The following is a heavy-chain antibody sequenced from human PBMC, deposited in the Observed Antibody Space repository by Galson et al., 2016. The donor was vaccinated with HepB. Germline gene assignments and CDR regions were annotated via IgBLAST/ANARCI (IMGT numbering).Heavy chain of an antibody. D-gene: IGHD3-3*01. J-gene: IGHJ3*02. CDR1: GDFVTGASFS. CDR2: IHHTGAT. CDR3: AREFLEDDSGWREAFDI. V-gene: IGHV4-30-2*01. Sequence: TLSLTCPVSGDFVTGASFSWNWIRHPPGKGLEWIGNIHHTGATYSNPSLESRVTISLDRSKKQFSLRLTSVTAADTAVYYCAREFLEDDSGWREAFDIWGQGTSVTVS.